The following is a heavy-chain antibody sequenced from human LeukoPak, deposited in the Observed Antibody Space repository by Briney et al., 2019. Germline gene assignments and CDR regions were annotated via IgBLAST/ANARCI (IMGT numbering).Heavy chain of an antibody. CDR3: ARDQGEQWLVHFDY. V-gene: IGHV4-4*07. CDR1: GGSISSYY. Sequence: SETLSLTCTVSGGSISSYYWSWIRQPAGKGLEWIGRIYTSGSTNYNPSLKSRVTTSVDTSKNQFSLKLSSVTAADTAVYYCARDQGEQWLVHFDYWGQGTLVTVSS. D-gene: IGHD6-19*01. CDR2: IYTSGST. J-gene: IGHJ4*02.